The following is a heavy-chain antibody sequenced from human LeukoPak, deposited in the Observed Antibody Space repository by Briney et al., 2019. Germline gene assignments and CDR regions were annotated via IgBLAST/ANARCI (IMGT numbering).Heavy chain of an antibody. V-gene: IGHV1-2*02. Sequence: ASVKVSCKASGYTFTGYYMHWVRQAPGQGLEWMGWINPNSGGTNYAQKFQGRVTMTRDTSISTAYMELSRLRSDDTAVYYWARGSGGVMVPYNHYYYMAVGEKGPRVTIPS. CDR2: INPNSGGT. D-gene: IGHD3-16*02. J-gene: IGHJ6*03. CDR3: ARGSGGVMVPYNHYYYMAV. CDR1: GYTFTGYY.